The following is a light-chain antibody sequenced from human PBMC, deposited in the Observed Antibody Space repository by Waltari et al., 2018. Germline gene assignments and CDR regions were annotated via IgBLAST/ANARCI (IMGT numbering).Light chain of an antibody. Sequence: QSALTQPPSASGSPGQSVTISCTGTSSAVGGYNYVSWYQQPPGQAPKLRSYESTKRPSGVPDRFAGSKSGNTASLTVSGLQAEEEADYFCSSFAGTNQGAFGGGTKLTVL. CDR2: EST. V-gene: IGLV2-8*01. CDR3: SSFAGTNQGA. J-gene: IGLJ2*01. CDR1: SSAVGGYNY.